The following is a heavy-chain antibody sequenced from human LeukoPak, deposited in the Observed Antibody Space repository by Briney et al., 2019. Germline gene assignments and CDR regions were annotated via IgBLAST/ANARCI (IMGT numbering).Heavy chain of an antibody. CDR2: ISSSSSTI. V-gene: IGHV3-48*02. J-gene: IGHJ3*02. CDR1: GFTFSSYS. Sequence: GGSLRLSCAASGFTFSSYSMNWVRQAPGKGLEWVSSISSSSSTISYADSVKGRFTLSRDNAKNSLYLQMNSLRDEDTAVYYCAGDSSGYYYVYSAFDIWGQGTMVTVSS. D-gene: IGHD3-22*01. CDR3: AGDSSGYYYVYSAFDI.